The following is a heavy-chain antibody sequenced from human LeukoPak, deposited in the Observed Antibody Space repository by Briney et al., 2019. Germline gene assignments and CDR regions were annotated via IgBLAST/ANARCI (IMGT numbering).Heavy chain of an antibody. J-gene: IGHJ4*02. CDR2: ISGSGGST. Sequence: GGSLRLSCAASELMFSSYAMSWVRQAPGKGLEWVSAISGSGGSTYYADSVKGRFTISRDNSQNTLFLQMNSLRAEDTAFYCAKMSSSAAISAWDSWGQGTLVTISS. CDR1: ELMFSSYA. D-gene: IGHD2-2*01. V-gene: IGHV3-23*01. CDR3: AKMSSSAAISAWDS.